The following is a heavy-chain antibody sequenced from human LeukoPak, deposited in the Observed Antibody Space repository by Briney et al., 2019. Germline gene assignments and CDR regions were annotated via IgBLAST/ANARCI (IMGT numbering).Heavy chain of an antibody. D-gene: IGHD1-26*01. CDR1: GFTVSSTY. Sequence: GGSLRLSCAASGFTVSSTYMSWVRQAPGRELEWVSIIYSGGSTFYADSVKGRCTISTDNSKNTLYLEMNGLRAEDTAVYYCAHTKGGTCFDFWGQGTLVTVSS. V-gene: IGHV3-53*01. CDR3: AHTKGGTCFDF. CDR2: IYSGGST. J-gene: IGHJ4*02.